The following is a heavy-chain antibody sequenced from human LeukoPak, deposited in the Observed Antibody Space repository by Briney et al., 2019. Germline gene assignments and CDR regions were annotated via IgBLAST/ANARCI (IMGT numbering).Heavy chain of an antibody. CDR3: AKYYGAGTEFDY. D-gene: IGHD3-10*01. CDR2: INYSGGSI. Sequence: GGSLRLSCAASGFTFSSYAMNWVRQAPGKGLEWVSTINYSGGSIYYADSVKGRFTISRDNSKNTLYLQMDSLRAEDTAVYYCAKYYGAGTEFDYWGQGTLVTVSS. CDR1: GFTFSSYA. V-gene: IGHV3-23*01. J-gene: IGHJ4*02.